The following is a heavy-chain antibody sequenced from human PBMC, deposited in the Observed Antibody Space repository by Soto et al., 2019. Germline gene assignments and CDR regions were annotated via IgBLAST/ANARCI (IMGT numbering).Heavy chain of an antibody. D-gene: IGHD1-26*01. V-gene: IGHV3-48*02. J-gene: IGHJ4*02. CDR3: AREDILGARSFDY. CDR2: ISSGSKTI. CDR1: GFTFSGYS. Sequence: LRLSCAASGFTFSGYSVNWVRQAPGKGLEWVSYISSGSKTIYYADSVKGRFTVSRDNARNSQYLQMNSLRDEDTAVYYCAREDILGARSFDYWGQGTLVTVSS.